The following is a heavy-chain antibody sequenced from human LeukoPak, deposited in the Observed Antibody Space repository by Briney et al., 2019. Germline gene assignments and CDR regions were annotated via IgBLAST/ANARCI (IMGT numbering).Heavy chain of an antibody. CDR2: IYPGDSDT. CDR1: GYSFITNW. CDR3: ARRDYDSRGYVDY. Sequence: GESLKISCKGSGYSFITNWIGWVRQIPGQGLEWMGVIYPGDSDTRYSPSFQGQVTISADKSSNIAYLQWTSLKPSDAAMYYCARRDYDSRGYVDYWGQGTLVTVSS. J-gene: IGHJ4*02. D-gene: IGHD3-22*01. V-gene: IGHV5-51*01.